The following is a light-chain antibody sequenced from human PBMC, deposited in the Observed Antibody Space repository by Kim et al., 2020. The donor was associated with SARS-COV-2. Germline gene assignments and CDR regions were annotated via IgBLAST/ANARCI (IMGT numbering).Light chain of an antibody. CDR1: SSNIESNS. J-gene: IGLJ2*01. CDR2: TNN. V-gene: IGLV1-44*01. CDR3: ATWEDSLNGHVV. Sequence: QRVTISCSGNSSNIESNSVNWFQQLPGTAPKLLIYTNNNRPSGVPDRFSGSKSGTSASLAISALQSEDEAHYYCATWEDSLNGHVVFGGGTQLTVL.